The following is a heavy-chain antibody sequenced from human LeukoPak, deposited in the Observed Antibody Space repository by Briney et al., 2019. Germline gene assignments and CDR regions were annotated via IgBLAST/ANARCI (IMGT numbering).Heavy chain of an antibody. CDR1: GFTFSSYR. Sequence: PGGSLRLSCAASGFTFSSYRMLWVRQAPGQGLEWVSYISSSSSTIHYADSVKGRFTISRDNAKNSLYLHMNSLRDEDTAVYYCARKGDPSGLGYWGQGTLVTVSS. D-gene: IGHD3-10*01. V-gene: IGHV3-48*02. CDR2: ISSSSSTI. J-gene: IGHJ4*02. CDR3: ARKGDPSGLGY.